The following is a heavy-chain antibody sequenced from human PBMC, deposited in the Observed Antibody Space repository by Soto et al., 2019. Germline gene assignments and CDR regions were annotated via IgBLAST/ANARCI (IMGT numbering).Heavy chain of an antibody. CDR1: GFGLSRYG. CDR3: AKDLCGGHCYSSSYYYYYGMDV. CDR2: ISYDGSNK. Sequence: SLRRAWAAAGFGLSRYGRHWVRQAPGKGLEWVAVISYDGSNKYYADSVKGRFTISRDNSKNTLYLQMNSLRAEDTAVYYCAKDLCGGHCYSSSYYYYYGMDVWGQGTTVPVSS. V-gene: IGHV3-30*18. J-gene: IGHJ6*02. D-gene: IGHD2-21*02.